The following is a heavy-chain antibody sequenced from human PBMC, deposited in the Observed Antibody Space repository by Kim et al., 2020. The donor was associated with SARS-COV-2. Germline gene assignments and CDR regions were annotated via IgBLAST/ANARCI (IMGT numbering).Heavy chain of an antibody. CDR3: ARNLICSGGSCYFAPGYFDY. Sequence: FTISRDNSKNTLYLQMNSLRAEDTAVYYCARNLICSGGSCYFAPGYFDYWGQGTLVTVSS. V-gene: IGHV3-66*01. D-gene: IGHD2-15*01. J-gene: IGHJ4*02.